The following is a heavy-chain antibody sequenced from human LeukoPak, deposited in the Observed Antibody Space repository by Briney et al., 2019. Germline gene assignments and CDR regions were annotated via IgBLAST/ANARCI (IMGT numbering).Heavy chain of an antibody. CDR3: ARNLGGSYYRGFDY. Sequence: SETLSLTCIVSGDSISDYYWSWIRQPAGKGLEWIGRFYSSVNTNYNPSLKSRVTMSVDTSQSQFSLKLSSVTAADTAVYYCARNLGGSYYRGFDYWGQGTLVTVSS. D-gene: IGHD1-26*01. J-gene: IGHJ4*02. V-gene: IGHV4-4*07. CDR2: FYSSVNT. CDR1: GDSISDYY.